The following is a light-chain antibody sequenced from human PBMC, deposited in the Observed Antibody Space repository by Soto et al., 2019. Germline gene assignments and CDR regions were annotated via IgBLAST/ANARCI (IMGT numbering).Light chain of an antibody. CDR3: QQANSVPWT. Sequence: QMTQSPSSVSASVGDRVTITCRASHNINRYLAWYQQKPGKAPKLLIYGANNLQPGVPTRFSGSGSGTEFTLTINNLPPEDAGSYFCQQANSVPWTFGQGT. J-gene: IGKJ1*01. V-gene: IGKV1-12*01. CDR1: HNINRY. CDR2: GAN.